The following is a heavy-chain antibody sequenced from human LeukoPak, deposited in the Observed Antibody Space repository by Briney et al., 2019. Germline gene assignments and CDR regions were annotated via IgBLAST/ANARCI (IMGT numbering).Heavy chain of an antibody. CDR3: ARMSAGYDSSGYYYVPFDY. D-gene: IGHD3-22*01. J-gene: IGHJ4*02. Sequence: ASVKVSCRVSGYXLTELSIHWVRQAPGKGLEWMGRISAYNGNTNYAQKLQGRVTMTTDTSTSTAYMELRSLRSDDTAVYYCARMSAGYDSSGYYYVPFDYWGQGTLVTVSS. V-gene: IGHV1-18*01. CDR2: ISAYNGNT. CDR1: GYXLTELS.